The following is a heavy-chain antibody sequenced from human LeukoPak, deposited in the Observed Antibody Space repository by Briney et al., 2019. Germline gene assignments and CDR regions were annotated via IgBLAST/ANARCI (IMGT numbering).Heavy chain of an antibody. J-gene: IGHJ4*02. D-gene: IGHD3-22*01. CDR1: GFTFSNYA. CDR3: AKKGYYDGSGYYMYYFDH. Sequence: PGGSLRLSCAASGFTFSNYAMMWVRQAPGKGLEWISALSGSGTTTYYADSVKGRFTISRDNSKNTLYLQMNSLRAEDTAVYYCAKKGYYDGSGYYMYYFDHWGQGTLVTVSS. CDR2: LSGSGTTT. V-gene: IGHV3-23*01.